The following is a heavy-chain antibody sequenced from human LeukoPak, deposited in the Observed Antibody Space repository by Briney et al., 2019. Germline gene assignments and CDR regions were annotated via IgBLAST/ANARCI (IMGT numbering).Heavy chain of an antibody. CDR1: GFTFSSYG. V-gene: IGHV3-30*18. CDR3: AKAGGDFDWLFHFDY. Sequence: GRSLRLSCAASGFTFSSYGMHWVRQAPGKGLEWVAVISYDGSNKYYADSVKGRFTISRDNSKNTLYLQMNSLRAEDTAVYYCAKAGGDFDWLFHFDYWGQGTLVTVSS. D-gene: IGHD3-9*01. J-gene: IGHJ4*01. CDR2: ISYDGSNK.